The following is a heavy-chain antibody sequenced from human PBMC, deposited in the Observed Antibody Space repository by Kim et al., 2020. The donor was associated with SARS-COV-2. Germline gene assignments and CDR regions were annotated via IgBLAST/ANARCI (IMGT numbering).Heavy chain of an antibody. CDR2: IYYSGST. CDR1: GGSISSGGYY. CDR3: AATSFGVVIMGGDGVRMDV. J-gene: IGHJ6*02. Sequence: SETLSLTCTVSGGSISSGGYYWSWIRQHPGKGLEWIGYIYYSGSTYYNPSLKSRVTISVDTSKNQFSLKLSSVTAADTAVYYCAATSFGVVIMGGDGVRMDVWGQGTTVTVSS. V-gene: IGHV4-31*03. D-gene: IGHD3-3*01.